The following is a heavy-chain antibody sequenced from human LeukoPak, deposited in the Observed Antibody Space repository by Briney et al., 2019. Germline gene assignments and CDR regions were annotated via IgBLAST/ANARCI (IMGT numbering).Heavy chain of an antibody. D-gene: IGHD2/OR15-2a*01. CDR2: VFYSGTT. Sequence: SETLSLTCNVSGGSVFSSSDYWAWIRQPPGMGLEWVGSVFYSGTTYYSPSLKSRVTISVDTSKNQFFLKMNSVTAADTAVYYCARHGTCSRARCDRFIDYWGQGTLVTVSS. V-gene: IGHV4-39*01. CDR1: GGSVFSSSDY. J-gene: IGHJ4*02. CDR3: ARHGTCSRARCDRFIDY.